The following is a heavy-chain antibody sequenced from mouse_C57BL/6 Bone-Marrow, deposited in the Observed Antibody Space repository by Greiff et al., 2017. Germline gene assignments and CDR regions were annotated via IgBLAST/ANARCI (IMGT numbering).Heavy chain of an antibody. CDR2: INPNNGGT. CDR3: ARSGYYGSSNPFAY. J-gene: IGHJ3*01. D-gene: IGHD1-1*01. CDR1: GYTFTDYY. Sequence: EVQLQQSGPELVKPGASVKISCKASGYTFTDYYMNWVKQSHGKSLEWIGDINPNNGGTSYNQKFKGKATLTVDKSSSTAYMELRSLTSEDSAVYYCARSGYYGSSNPFAYWGQGTLVTVSA. V-gene: IGHV1-26*01.